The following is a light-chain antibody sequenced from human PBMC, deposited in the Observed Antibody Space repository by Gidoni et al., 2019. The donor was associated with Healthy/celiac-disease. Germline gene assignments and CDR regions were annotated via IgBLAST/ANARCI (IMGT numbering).Light chain of an antibody. CDR2: AAS. Sequence: DIQMTQSTSSLSATVGDRVTITCRASQSISSYLNGYQQKPGKAPKLLIYAASSLQSGVPSRFSGSGSGTDFTLTIISLQPEDFATYYCQQSYSTPLFTFGPGTKVDIK. V-gene: IGKV1-39*01. CDR3: QQSYSTPLFT. CDR1: QSISSY. J-gene: IGKJ3*01.